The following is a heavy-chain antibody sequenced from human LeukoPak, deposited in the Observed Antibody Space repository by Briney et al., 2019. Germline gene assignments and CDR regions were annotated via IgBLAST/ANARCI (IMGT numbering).Heavy chain of an antibody. CDR3: ARVYYDSSGFYWYFDL. CDR1: GYTFTGYY. D-gene: IGHD3-22*01. CDR2: INPSGGST. V-gene: IGHV1-46*01. Sequence: ASVKVSCKASGYTFTGYYMHWVRQAPGQGLEWMGIINPSGGSTSYAQKFQGRVTMTRDTSTSTVYMELSSLRSEDTAVYYCARVYYDSSGFYWYFDLWGRGTLVTVSS. J-gene: IGHJ2*01.